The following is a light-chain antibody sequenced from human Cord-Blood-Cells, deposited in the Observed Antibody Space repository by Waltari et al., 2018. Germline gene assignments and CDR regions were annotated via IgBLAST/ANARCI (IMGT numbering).Light chain of an antibody. V-gene: IGKV1-39*01. CDR2: AAS. CDR3: QQSYSTP. CDR1: QSISSY. J-gene: IGKJ4*01. Sequence: DIQLTQSPSSLSASVGDRVTITCRASQSISSYLNWYQQKPGKAPKLLIYAASSLQSGVPSRFSGSGSGTDLTLTISSLQPEEFATYYCQQSYSTPFGGGTKVEIK.